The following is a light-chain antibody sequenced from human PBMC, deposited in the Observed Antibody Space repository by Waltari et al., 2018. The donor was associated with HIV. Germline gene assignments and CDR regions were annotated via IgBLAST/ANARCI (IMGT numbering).Light chain of an antibody. CDR2: GTS. CDR1: QSISSSY. Sequence: EIVLTQSPGKISLSPGESVTLSCRASQSISSSYLAWYQQKPGQAPRLFIYGTSSRATGIPDRFSGSGSGIDFTLTISRLEPEDFAVYYCQQYGDSLTFGPGTKVDI. CDR3: QQYGDSLT. V-gene: IGKV3-20*01. J-gene: IGKJ3*01.